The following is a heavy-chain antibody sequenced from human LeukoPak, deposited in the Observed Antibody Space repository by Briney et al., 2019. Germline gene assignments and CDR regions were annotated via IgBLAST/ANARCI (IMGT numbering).Heavy chain of an antibody. CDR1: GDSISSYY. CDR3: ARHNYGGLRVFDY. Sequence: PSETLSLTCTVSGDSISSYYWSWLRQPPGKGLEWIGYIYYSGSTNYNPSLESRVTISVDTSKNQFSLKLSSVTAADTAVYYCARHNYGGLRVFDYWGQGTLVTVSS. V-gene: IGHV4-59*08. CDR2: IYYSGST. D-gene: IGHD4-23*01. J-gene: IGHJ4*02.